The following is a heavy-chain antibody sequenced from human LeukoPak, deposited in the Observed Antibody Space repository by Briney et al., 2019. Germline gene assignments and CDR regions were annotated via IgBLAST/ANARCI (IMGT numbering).Heavy chain of an antibody. D-gene: IGHD6-19*01. Sequence: SETLSLTCTVSGGSVSSGSYYWSWIRQPSGKGLEWIGYIYYSGSTNYNPSLKSRVTISVDTSKNQFSLKLSSVTAADTAVYYCATLSYSSGWPIGYWGQGTLVTVSS. CDR2: IYYSGST. CDR1: GGSVSSGSYY. CDR3: ATLSYSSGWPIGY. J-gene: IGHJ4*02. V-gene: IGHV4-61*01.